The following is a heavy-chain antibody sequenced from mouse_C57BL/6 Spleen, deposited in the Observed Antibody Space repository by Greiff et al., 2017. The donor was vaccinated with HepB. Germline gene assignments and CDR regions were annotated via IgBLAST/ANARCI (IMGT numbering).Heavy chain of an antibody. Sequence: QVQLQQSGAELVRPGASVTLSCKASGYTFTDYEMHWVKQTPVHGLEWIGAIDPETGGTAYNQKFKGKAILTADKSSSTAYMELRSLTSEDSAVYYCTRIYYDYDERVFDYWGQGTTLTVSS. CDR2: IDPETGGT. V-gene: IGHV1-15*01. CDR1: GYTFTDYE. D-gene: IGHD2-4*01. CDR3: TRIYYDYDERVFDY. J-gene: IGHJ2*01.